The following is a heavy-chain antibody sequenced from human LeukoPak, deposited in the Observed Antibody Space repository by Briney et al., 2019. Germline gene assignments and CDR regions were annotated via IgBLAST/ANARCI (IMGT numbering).Heavy chain of an antibody. D-gene: IGHD4-17*01. J-gene: IGHJ4*02. CDR2: ISGSGGRT. Sequence: PGGSLRLSCAASGLRFSDFAMSWVRQAPGKGLECVSVISGSGGRTYSAESVKARFTISRDNSKNTLYLQMNSLTADDTAVYYCAKGHSDFGTGFDLWGQGTLVTVSS. CDR1: GLRFSDFA. CDR3: AKGHSDFGTGFDL. V-gene: IGHV3-23*01.